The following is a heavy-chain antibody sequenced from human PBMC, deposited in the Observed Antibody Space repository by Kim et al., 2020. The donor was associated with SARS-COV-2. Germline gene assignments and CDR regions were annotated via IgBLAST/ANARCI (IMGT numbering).Heavy chain of an antibody. V-gene: IGHV4-34*01. CDR1: GGSFSGYY. CDR3: ARGTRHFPVRRPYFYYL. Sequence: SETLSLTCTVSGGSFSGYYWSWIRQPPGKGLEWIGEITHSGTTNYNPSLKSRVTISVDTSKTQFSLKLSSVTAADTAVYFCARGTRHFPVRRPYFYYL. D-gene: IGHD3-3*02. CDR2: ITHSGTT. J-gene: IGHJ6*03.